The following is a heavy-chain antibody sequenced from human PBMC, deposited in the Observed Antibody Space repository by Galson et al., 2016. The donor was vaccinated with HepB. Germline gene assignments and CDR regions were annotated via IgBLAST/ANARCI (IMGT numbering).Heavy chain of an antibody. CDR3: VKDLFGQEKIRFLDWSTTAY. Sequence: SLRLSCAASAFTFSNYAMHWVRQAPGRGLEYVAGISSNGDDTYYADSVKGRFTIARDNSKNTLSLQMSSLRAEDTAVYFCVKDLFGQEKIRFLDWSTTAYWGQGTLVTVSS. V-gene: IGHV3-64D*06. J-gene: IGHJ4*02. CDR1: AFTFSNYA. D-gene: IGHD3-3*01. CDR2: ISSNGDDT.